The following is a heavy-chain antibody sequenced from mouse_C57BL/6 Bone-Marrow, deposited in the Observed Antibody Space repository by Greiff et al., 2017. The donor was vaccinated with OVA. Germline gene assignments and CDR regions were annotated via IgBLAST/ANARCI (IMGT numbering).Heavy chain of an antibody. V-gene: IGHV1-81*01. J-gene: IGHJ2*01. Sequence: VKLLESGAELVRPGASVKLSCKASGYTFTSYGISWVKQRPGQGLEWIGEIYPRSGNTYYNEKFKGKATMTEDKSSSTAYMELRSLTSEDSAVYFCARRGMVTPPFDYWGQGTTLTVSS. CDR1: GYTFTSYG. CDR3: ARRGMVTPPFDY. D-gene: IGHD2-2*01. CDR2: IYPRSGNT.